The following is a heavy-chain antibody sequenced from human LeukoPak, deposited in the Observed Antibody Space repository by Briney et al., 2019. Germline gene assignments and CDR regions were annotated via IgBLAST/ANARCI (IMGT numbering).Heavy chain of an antibody. CDR1: GFTFSSYE. J-gene: IGHJ4*02. Sequence: GGSLRLSCAASGFTFSSYEMNWVRQAPGKGLEWVSSISSSSSYIYYADSVKGRFTISRDNAKNSLYLQMNSLRAEDTAVYYCARDSYWGSHYFDYWGQGTLVTVSS. CDR2: ISSSSSYI. V-gene: IGHV3-21*01. D-gene: IGHD7-27*01. CDR3: ARDSYWGSHYFDY.